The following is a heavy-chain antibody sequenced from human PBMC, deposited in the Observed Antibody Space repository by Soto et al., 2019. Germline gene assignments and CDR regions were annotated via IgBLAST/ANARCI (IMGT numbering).Heavy chain of an antibody. D-gene: IGHD3-10*01. Sequence: EVQLVESGGGLVQPGGSLRLSCAASGFTFSSYEMNWVRQAPGKGLEWVSYISSSGSTIYYADSVKGRFTISRDNAKNSLYLQMNSLRAEDTAVYYCARDDYGSGSYYSSFYYYYHGMDVWGQGTTVTVSS. CDR1: GFTFSSYE. V-gene: IGHV3-48*03. CDR3: ARDDYGSGSYYSSFYYYYHGMDV. CDR2: ISSSGSTI. J-gene: IGHJ6*02.